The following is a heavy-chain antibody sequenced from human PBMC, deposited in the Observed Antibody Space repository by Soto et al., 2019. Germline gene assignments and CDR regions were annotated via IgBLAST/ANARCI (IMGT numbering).Heavy chain of an antibody. CDR3: ARDEGDGYKNWFAP. V-gene: IGHV1-69*12. J-gene: IGHJ5*02. D-gene: IGHD5-12*01. Sequence: QVQLVQSGAEVKKPGSSVKVSCKASGGTFSSYAISWVRQAPGQGLEWMGGIIPIFGTANYAQKFQGRVTXXAXEXXSTAYMELSSLRSEDTAVYYCARDEGDGYKNWFAPWGQGTLVTVSS. CDR1: GGTFSSYA. CDR2: IIPIFGTA.